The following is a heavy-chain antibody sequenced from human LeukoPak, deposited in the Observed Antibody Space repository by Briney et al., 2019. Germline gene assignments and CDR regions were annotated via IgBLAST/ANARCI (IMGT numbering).Heavy chain of an antibody. Sequence: QTGGSLSLSGAASGFTFSCYAMSRDRQAPGKGLEWVSAISTSGDTTYNADSVKGRFTISRDNSKNTLYLQMNSLRAGDTAVYYCAKMSSRNYGSVIGPTNGYMDVWGKGTTVTVSS. CDR3: AKMSSRNYGSVIGPTNGYMDV. CDR2: ISTSGDTT. V-gene: IGHV3-23*01. CDR1: GFTFSCYA. D-gene: IGHD3-10*01. J-gene: IGHJ6*03.